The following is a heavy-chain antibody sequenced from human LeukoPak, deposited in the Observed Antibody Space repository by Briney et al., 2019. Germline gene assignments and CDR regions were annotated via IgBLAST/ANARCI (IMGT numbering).Heavy chain of an antibody. Sequence: SETRSLTCTVSGGSISSSSYYWGWIRQPPGKGLEWIGSIYYSGSSYYNPSLKSRVTISVDTSKNQFSLKLSSVTAADTAVYYCARTGSGSYYNRVYWGQGTLVTVSS. V-gene: IGHV4-39*01. D-gene: IGHD3-10*01. CDR1: GGSISSSSYY. CDR2: IYYSGSS. CDR3: ARTGSGSYYNRVY. J-gene: IGHJ4*02.